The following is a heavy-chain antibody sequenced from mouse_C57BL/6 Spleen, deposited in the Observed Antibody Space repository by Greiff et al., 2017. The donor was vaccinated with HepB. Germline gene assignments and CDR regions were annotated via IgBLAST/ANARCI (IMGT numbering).Heavy chain of an antibody. D-gene: IGHD1-1*01. CDR2: IYPGDGDT. V-gene: IGHV1-82*01. CDR1: GYAFSSSW. J-gene: IGHJ3*01. Sequence: VQLQQSGPELVKPGASVKISCKASGYAFSSSWMNWVKQRPGKGLEWIGRIYPGDGDTNYNGKFKGKATLTADKSSSTAYMQLSSLTSEDSAVYFCASYYYGSSHFAYWGQGTLVTVSA. CDR3: ASYYYGSSHFAY.